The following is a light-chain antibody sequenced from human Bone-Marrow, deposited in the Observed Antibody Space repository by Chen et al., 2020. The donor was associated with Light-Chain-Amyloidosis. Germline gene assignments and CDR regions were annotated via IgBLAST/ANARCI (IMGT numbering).Light chain of an antibody. CDR2: DDS. J-gene: IGLJ3*02. CDR1: NIGSTS. CDR3: QVWDRSSDRPV. Sequence: SYVLTQPSSVSGAPGQTATIACGGNNIGSTSVHWYQQTPGQAPLLVVYDDSDRPSGIPERLSGSNSGNTATLTISRVEAGDEADYYRQVWDRSSDRPVFGGGTKLTVL. V-gene: IGLV3-21*02.